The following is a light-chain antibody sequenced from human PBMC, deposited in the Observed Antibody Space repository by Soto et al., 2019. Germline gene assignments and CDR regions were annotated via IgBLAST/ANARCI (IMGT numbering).Light chain of an antibody. CDR1: QSVSNW. CDR3: QQRRNWPLT. V-gene: IGKV3-11*01. CDR2: DAS. Sequence: EIVLTQSPATLSLSPGERATLSCRASQSVSNWVAWYQQKSGQPPRLLIYDASNRATGVPARFSGSGSGTDFTLTISSLEPEDFAVYYCQQRRNWPLTFDGGTKVEIK. J-gene: IGKJ4*01.